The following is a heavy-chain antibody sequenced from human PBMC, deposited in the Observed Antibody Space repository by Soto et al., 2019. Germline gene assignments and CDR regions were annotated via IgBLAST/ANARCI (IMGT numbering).Heavy chain of an antibody. J-gene: IGHJ6*02. D-gene: IGHD3-22*01. CDR2: INSDGSST. CDR1: GFTFSSYW. Sequence: GGSLRLSCAASGFTFSSYWMHWVRQAPGKGLVWVSRINSDGSSTSYADSVKGRFTISRDNAKNTLYLQMNSLRAEDTAVYYCARYDSSGYYWPYYYYGMDVWGQGTTVTVS. V-gene: IGHV3-74*01. CDR3: ARYDSSGYYWPYYYYGMDV.